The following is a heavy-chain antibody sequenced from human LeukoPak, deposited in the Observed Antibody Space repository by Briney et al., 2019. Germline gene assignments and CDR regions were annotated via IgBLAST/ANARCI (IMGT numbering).Heavy chain of an antibody. D-gene: IGHD3-3*02. J-gene: IGHJ6*03. Sequence: PGXSLRLXCAASGFSFSKFAMQWVRQAPGRGLESVSGISYNGDGTYYANSVKGRFTISRYNSKKTLYLQVGSLRVEDMGVYYCARGHFWSGYTYQDYFYYMDVWGKGTAVTVSS. CDR2: ISYNGDGT. V-gene: IGHV3-64*01. CDR1: GFSFSKFA. CDR3: ARGHFWSGYTYQDYFYYMDV.